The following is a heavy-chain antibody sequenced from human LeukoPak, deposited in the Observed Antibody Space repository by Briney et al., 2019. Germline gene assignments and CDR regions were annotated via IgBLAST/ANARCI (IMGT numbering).Heavy chain of an antibody. Sequence: GGSLRLSCAASGFTFSSYSMNWVRQAPGKGLEWVSSTSSSSSYIYYADSVKGRFTISRDNAKNSLYLQMNSLRAEDTAVYYCARDRKAVAGRHRQSDDYWGQGTLVTVSS. D-gene: IGHD6-19*01. CDR1: GFTFSSYS. CDR2: TSSSSSYI. CDR3: ARDRKAVAGRHRQSDDY. J-gene: IGHJ4*02. V-gene: IGHV3-21*01.